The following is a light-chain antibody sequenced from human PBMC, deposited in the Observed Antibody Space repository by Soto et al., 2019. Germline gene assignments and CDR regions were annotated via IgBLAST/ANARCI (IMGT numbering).Light chain of an antibody. Sequence: QAVVTQEPSLTVSPGGTVTLTCGSSTGTVTSGHYPYWFHQKPGQAPRTLVYNTSDKHSWTPARFSGSLLGGKAALTLSGAQPEDEADFYCLLSYSGARVLGGGTKLTVL. CDR2: NTS. CDR3: LLSYSGARV. J-gene: IGLJ3*02. CDR1: TGTVTSGHY. V-gene: IGLV7-46*01.